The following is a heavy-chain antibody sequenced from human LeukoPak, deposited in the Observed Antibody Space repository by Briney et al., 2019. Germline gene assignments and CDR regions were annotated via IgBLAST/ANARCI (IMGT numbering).Heavy chain of an antibody. CDR1: GGSFSGYY. D-gene: IGHD3-10*01. Sequence: SETLSLTCAVYGGSFSGYYWSWIRQPPGKGLEWIGEINHSGSTNYNPSLKSRVTISVDTSKNQFSLKLSSVTAADTAVYYCARRLLWYYYYMDVWGKGTTVTISS. J-gene: IGHJ6*03. CDR2: INHSGST. V-gene: IGHV4-34*01. CDR3: ARRLLWYYYYMDV.